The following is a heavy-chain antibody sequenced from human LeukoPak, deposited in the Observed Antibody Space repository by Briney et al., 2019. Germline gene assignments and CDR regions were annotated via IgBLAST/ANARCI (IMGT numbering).Heavy chain of an antibody. J-gene: IGHJ3*02. D-gene: IGHD1-26*01. Sequence: SETLSLTCAVYGGSFSGYYWSWIRQPPGKGLEWIGEINHSGSTNYNPSLKNRVTISVDTSKNQFSLKLSSVTAADTAVYYCARGVRRCSGSHGAFDIWGQGTMVTVSS. CDR1: GGSFSGYY. V-gene: IGHV4-34*01. CDR3: ARGVRRCSGSHGAFDI. CDR2: INHSGST.